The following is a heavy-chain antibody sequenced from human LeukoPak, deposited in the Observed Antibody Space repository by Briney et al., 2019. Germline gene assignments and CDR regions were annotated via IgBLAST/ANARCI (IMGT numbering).Heavy chain of an antibody. D-gene: IGHD5-12*01. Sequence: ASVTVCFNASGYTFTIYGISWVRQAPGQGLEWMGWISAYNGNTNYAQELQGRVTITTDTYTSTDYMELRRLRSDGTALYYCARDLVATGSVGGYWGQGTLVTVSS. V-gene: IGHV1-18*01. J-gene: IGHJ4*02. CDR1: GYTFTIYG. CDR3: ARDLVATGSVGGY. CDR2: ISAYNGNT.